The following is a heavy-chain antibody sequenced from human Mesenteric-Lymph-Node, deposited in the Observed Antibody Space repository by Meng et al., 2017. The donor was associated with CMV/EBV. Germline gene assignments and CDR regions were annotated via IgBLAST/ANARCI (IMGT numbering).Heavy chain of an antibody. Sequence: GGSLRLSCAASGFAFSAYWMHWARQAPGKGLVWVAGISWDSGGMDYADSVRGRFTISRDNAKNSLYLQMSSLRPEDTALYYCAKDITTVVVGGGDGMDVWGQGTTVTVSS. CDR3: AKDITTVVVGGGDGMDV. V-gene: IGHV3-9*01. CDR1: GFAFSAYW. J-gene: IGHJ6*02. D-gene: IGHD2-15*01. CDR2: ISWDSGGM.